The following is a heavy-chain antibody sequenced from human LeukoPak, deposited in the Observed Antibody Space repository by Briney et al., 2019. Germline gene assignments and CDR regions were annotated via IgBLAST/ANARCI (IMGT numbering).Heavy chain of an antibody. CDR3: ARDQWELPAY. CDR2: IYYSGST. V-gene: IGHV4-59*01. J-gene: IGHJ4*02. D-gene: IGHD1-26*01. Sequence: SETLSLTCTVSGGSISSYYWNWIRQPPGKGLEWIGYIYYSGSTNYSPSLKSRVTISVDTSKNQFSLKLSSVTAADTAVYYCARDQWELPAYWGQGTLVTVSS. CDR1: GGSISSYY.